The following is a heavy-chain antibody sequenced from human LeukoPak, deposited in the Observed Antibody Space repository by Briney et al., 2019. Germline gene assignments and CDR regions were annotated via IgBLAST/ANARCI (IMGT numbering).Heavy chain of an antibody. CDR3: ARDPGRSGWDY. CDR2: ISSSSSYI. J-gene: IGHJ4*02. CDR1: GFTFSS. Sequence: GGSLRLSCAASGFTFSSINWVRQAPGKGLEWVSSISSSSSYIYYADSVKGRFTISRDNAKDSLFLQMNSLRAEDTAVYYCARDPGRSGWDYWGQGALVTVSS. D-gene: IGHD6-19*01. V-gene: IGHV3-21*01.